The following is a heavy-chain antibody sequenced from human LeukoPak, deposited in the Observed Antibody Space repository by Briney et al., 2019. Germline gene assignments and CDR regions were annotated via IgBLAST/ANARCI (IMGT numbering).Heavy chain of an antibody. D-gene: IGHD6-19*01. J-gene: IGHJ3*02. CDR2: ISAYNGNT. CDR3: ARDTGIAVAAHAFDI. Sequence: ASVKVSCKASGYTFTNYGISWVRQAPGQGLEWMGWISAYNGNTNYAQKLQGRVTMTTDTSTSTAYMELRSLRSDDTAVYYCARDTGIAVAAHAFDIWGQGTMVTVSS. CDR1: GYTFTNYG. V-gene: IGHV1-18*01.